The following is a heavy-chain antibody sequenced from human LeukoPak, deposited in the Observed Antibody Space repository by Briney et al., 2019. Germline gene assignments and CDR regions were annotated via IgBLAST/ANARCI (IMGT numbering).Heavy chain of an antibody. V-gene: IGHV3-48*02. CDR1: GFTFSSDS. CDR2: ISSSSIT. J-gene: IGHJ2*01. CDR3: ASSYWYFDL. Sequence: GGSLRLSCAASGFTFSSDSMNWVRQAPGKGLEWVSYISSSSITYYADSVKGRFTISRDNAKNSLYLQMNSLRDEDTAVYYCASSYWYFDLWGRGTLVTVSS.